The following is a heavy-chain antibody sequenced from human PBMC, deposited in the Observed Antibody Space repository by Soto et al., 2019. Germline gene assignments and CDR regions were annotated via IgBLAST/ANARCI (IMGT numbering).Heavy chain of an antibody. CDR3: ARTRLEWSSYYYGMDV. CDR2: IIPIFGTA. CDR1: GGTFSSYA. D-gene: IGHD3-3*01. V-gene: IGHV1-69*13. Sequence: ASVKVSCKASGGTFSSYAISWVRQAPGQGLEWMGGIIPIFGTANYAQKFQGRVTITADESTSTAYMELSSLRSEDTAVYYCARTRLEWSSYYYGMDVWGQGTTVTVSS. J-gene: IGHJ6*02.